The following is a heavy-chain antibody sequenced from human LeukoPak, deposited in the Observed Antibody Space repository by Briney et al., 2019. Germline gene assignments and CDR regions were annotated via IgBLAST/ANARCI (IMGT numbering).Heavy chain of an antibody. Sequence: GGSLRLSCAASGFTFSSYGMSWVRQAPGKGLEWVSAISGSGGSTYYADSVKGRFTISRDNSKNTLYLQMNNLRAEDTAVYYCAALGHGRDFWGQGALVTVSS. CDR1: GFTFSSYG. CDR2: ISGSGGST. V-gene: IGHV3-23*01. CDR3: AALGHGRDF. J-gene: IGHJ4*02.